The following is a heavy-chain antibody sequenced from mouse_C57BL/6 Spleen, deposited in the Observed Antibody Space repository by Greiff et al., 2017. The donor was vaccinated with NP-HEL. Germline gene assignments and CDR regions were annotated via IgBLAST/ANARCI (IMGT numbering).Heavy chain of an antibody. CDR1: GYSITSGYD. J-gene: IGHJ3*01. CDR3: ARDEAGAFAY. V-gene: IGHV3-1*01. Sequence: EVKVEESGPGMVKPSQSLSLTCTVTGYSITSGYDWHWIRHFPGNKLEWMGYISYSGSTNYNPSLKSRISITHDTSKNHFFLKLNSVTTEDTATYYCARDEAGAFAYWGQGTLVTVSA. CDR2: ISYSGST. D-gene: IGHD3-2*02.